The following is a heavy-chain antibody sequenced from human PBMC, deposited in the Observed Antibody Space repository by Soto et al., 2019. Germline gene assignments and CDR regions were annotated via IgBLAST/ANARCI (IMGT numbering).Heavy chain of an antibody. V-gene: IGHV1-69*06. CDR1: GGTFSSYA. J-gene: IGHJ6*02. Sequence: SVKVSCKASGGTFSSYAISWVRQAPGQGLEWMGGIIPIFGTANYAQKFQGRVTITADKSTSTAYMELSSLRSEDTAVYYCARGAKIVVVITGPYYYYGMDVWGQGTTVTVSS. CDR2: IIPIFGTA. D-gene: IGHD3-22*01. CDR3: ARGAKIVVVITGPYYYYGMDV.